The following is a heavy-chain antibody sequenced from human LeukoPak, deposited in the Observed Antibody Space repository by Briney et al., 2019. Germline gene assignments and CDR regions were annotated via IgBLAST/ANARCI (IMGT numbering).Heavy chain of an antibody. CDR3: ARDSPQYCGGDCGWFDP. D-gene: IGHD2-21*02. CDR2: INTNTGNP. Sequence: ASVKVSCKASGYTFTSYAMNWVRQAPGQGLEWMGWINTNTGNPTYAQGFTGRFVFSLDTSVSTAYLQISSLKAEDTAVYYCARDSPQYCGGDCGWFDPWGQGTLVTVSS. V-gene: IGHV7-4-1*02. J-gene: IGHJ5*02. CDR1: GYTFTSYA.